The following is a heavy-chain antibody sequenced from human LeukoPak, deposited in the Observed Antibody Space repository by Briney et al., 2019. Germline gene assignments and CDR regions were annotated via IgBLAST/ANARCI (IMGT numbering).Heavy chain of an antibody. J-gene: IGHJ5*02. Sequence: GASVKVSCKASEYTFTGYYVHWVRQAPGQGLEWMGWINPNSGGTKYAQKFQGRVTMTRGTSISTAYMELSRLRSDDTAVYYCARQKAPNWFDPWGQGTLVTVSS. V-gene: IGHV1-2*02. CDR3: ARQKAPNWFDP. CDR2: INPNSGGT. CDR1: EYTFTGYY.